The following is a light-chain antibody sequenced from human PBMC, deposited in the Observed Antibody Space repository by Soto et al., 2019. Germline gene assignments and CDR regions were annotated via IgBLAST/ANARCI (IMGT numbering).Light chain of an antibody. V-gene: IGKV3-15*01. CDR2: GAS. J-gene: IGKJ1*01. CDR3: QQYNNWPT. Sequence: EIVMTQSPATLSVSPGERATLSCRASQSVSSNLAWYQQKPGQAPRLLIYGASTRATGSPARFSGSESGTEFTLTISSLQSEDFAVYYCQQYNNWPTCGQGTKVESK. CDR1: QSVSSN.